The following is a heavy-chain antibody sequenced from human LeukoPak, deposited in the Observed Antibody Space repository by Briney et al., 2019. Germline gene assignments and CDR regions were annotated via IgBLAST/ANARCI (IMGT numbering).Heavy chain of an antibody. CDR3: AKVLPTSGWSSSCYFDY. CDR1: GFTFSSYS. J-gene: IGHJ4*02. CDR2: VSGNGGLT. Sequence: PGGSLRLSCAASGFTFSSYSMSWVRQAPGKGLEWVSAVSGNGGLTYYADSVKGRFIISRDNSKNTLSLQMNSLRAEDTAMYYCAKVLPTSGWSSSCYFDYWGQGTLVTVSS. V-gene: IGHV3-23*01. D-gene: IGHD6-19*01.